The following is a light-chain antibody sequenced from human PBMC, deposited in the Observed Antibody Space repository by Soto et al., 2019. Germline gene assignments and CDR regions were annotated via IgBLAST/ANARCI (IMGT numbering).Light chain of an antibody. J-gene: IGKJ5*01. CDR2: AAS. CDR1: QVISSY. CDR3: QQLNSYPIT. Sequence: DIQLTQSPSFLSASVGDRVTITCRASQVISSYLAWYQQKPGKAPKLLIYAASTLQSGVPSRFSGSRSGTEFTLTISSLQPEDFATYYCQQLNSYPITFGQGTRLEI. V-gene: IGKV1-9*01.